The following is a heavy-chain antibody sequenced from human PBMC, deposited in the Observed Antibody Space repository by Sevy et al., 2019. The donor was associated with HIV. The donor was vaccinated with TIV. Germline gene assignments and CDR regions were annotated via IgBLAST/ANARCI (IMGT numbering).Heavy chain of an antibody. CDR3: ARKGYCFDY. CDR1: GLTFSSYS. CDR2: ISRSSSTI. J-gene: IGHJ4*02. Sequence: GGSLRLSCAASGLTFSSYSMNWVRQATGKGLEWVSDISRSSSTIYHADSVKVRFTISRDKAKNSLYLQMYRLRDEDTTVYYCARKGYCFDYWGQWTLVTVSS. V-gene: IGHV3-48*02.